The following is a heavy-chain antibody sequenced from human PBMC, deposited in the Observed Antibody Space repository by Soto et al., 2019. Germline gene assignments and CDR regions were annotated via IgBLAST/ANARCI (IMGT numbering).Heavy chain of an antibody. D-gene: IGHD3-10*01. Sequence: GGSLRLSCAASGFTFSSYSMNWVRQAPGKGLEWVSYISSSSSTIYYADPVKGRFTISRDNAKNSLYLQMNSLRAEDTAVYYCARANYYGSPGDFDYWGQGTLVTGSS. J-gene: IGHJ4*02. CDR2: ISSSSSTI. CDR1: GFTFSSYS. CDR3: ARANYYGSPGDFDY. V-gene: IGHV3-48*01.